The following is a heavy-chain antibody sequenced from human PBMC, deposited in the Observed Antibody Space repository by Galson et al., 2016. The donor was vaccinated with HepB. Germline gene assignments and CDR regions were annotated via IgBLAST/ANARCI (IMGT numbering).Heavy chain of an antibody. CDR1: GFTFSIYS. CDR2: ISYDGTKK. D-gene: IGHD6-19*01. Sequence: SLRLSCAASGFTFSIYSIHWVRQAPGKGLEWVAVISYDGTKKYYADSVKGRFTISRDNSKNTLYLQMNSLRAEDTAVYYCAKDKWVGSGWSWYYFDYWGQGTLVTVSS. CDR3: AKDKWVGSGWSWYYFDY. J-gene: IGHJ4*02. V-gene: IGHV3-30-3*01.